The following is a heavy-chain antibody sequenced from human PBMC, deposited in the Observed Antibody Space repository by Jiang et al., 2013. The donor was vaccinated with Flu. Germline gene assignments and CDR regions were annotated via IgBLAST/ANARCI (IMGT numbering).Heavy chain of an antibody. CDR2: ITWRSESI. CDR3: VKAPGTFFNSGAFDY. D-gene: IGHD3-3*02. V-gene: IGHV3-9*01. CDR1: GFRFGDFA. Sequence: SCAASGFRFGDFAMHWVRQAPGKGLEWVSGITWRSESIVYADSVKGRFTISRDNAENSLYLQMNSLRAEDTALYYCVKAPGTFFNSGAFDYWGQGILVSVSS. J-gene: IGHJ4*02.